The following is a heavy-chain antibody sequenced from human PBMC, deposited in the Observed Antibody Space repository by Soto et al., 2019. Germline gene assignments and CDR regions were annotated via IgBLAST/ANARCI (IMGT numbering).Heavy chain of an antibody. CDR3: AKEATRSATHLDY. CDR1: GFTFSNYA. V-gene: IGHV3-23*01. D-gene: IGHD3-3*01. CDR2: ISGSGGST. Sequence: EVHLLESAGGLVQPGGSLRLSCAASGFTFSNYAMRWVRQAPGKGLEWVSSISGSGGSTYYADSVKGRFTVSRDNSKNTVYLQMNSLRSEDTAVYYCAKEATRSATHLDYWGQGTLFTVSS. J-gene: IGHJ4*02.